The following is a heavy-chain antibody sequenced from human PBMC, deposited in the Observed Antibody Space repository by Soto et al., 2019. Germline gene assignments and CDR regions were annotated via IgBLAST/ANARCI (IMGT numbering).Heavy chain of an antibody. D-gene: IGHD2-8*02. CDR3: ARGVLGPGDYYYGFAV. Sequence: GGSLRLSCAASGFTFSNYDMHWVRQAKGKGLEWLSGIGAAGDTFYPGSVSGRFTISRESAKNSLNLQINSLRAGDTAVYFCARGVLGPGDYYYGFAVWGQGTTVTVSS. V-gene: IGHV3-13*01. CDR1: GFTFSNYD. CDR2: IGAAGDT. J-gene: IGHJ6*02.